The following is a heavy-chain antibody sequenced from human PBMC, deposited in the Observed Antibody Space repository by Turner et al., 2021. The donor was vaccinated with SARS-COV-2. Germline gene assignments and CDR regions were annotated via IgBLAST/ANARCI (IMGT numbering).Heavy chain of an antibody. CDR3: AKDRWYNWNYFDY. CDR1: GFTFDDYA. J-gene: IGHJ4*02. D-gene: IGHD1-20*01. V-gene: IGHV3-9*01. CDR2: ISWNSGSI. Sequence: EVQLVESGGGLVQHGRSLRLSCAASGFTFDDYAMHWVRQAPGKGLEWVSGISWNSGSIGYADSVKGRFTISRDNAKNSLYLQMNSLRAEDTALYYCAKDRWYNWNYFDYWGQGTLVTVSS.